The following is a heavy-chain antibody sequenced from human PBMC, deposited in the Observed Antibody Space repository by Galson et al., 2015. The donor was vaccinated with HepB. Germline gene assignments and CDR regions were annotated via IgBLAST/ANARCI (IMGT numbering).Heavy chain of an antibody. D-gene: IGHD2-2*01. CDR1: GYSFTSYW. CDR2: IDPSDSYT. Sequence: QSGAEVKKPGESLRISCKGSGYSFTSYWISWVRQMPGKGLEWMGRIDPSDSYTNYSPSFQGHVTISADKSISTAYLQWSSLKASDTAMYYCARLPLGYCSSTSCYGYYYYYYMDVWGKGTTVTVSS. CDR3: ARLPLGYCSSTSCYGYYYYYYMDV. J-gene: IGHJ6*03. V-gene: IGHV5-10-1*01.